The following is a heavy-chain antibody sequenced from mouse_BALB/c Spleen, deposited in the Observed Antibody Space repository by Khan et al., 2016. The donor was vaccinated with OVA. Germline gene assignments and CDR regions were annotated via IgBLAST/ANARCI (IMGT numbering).Heavy chain of an antibody. V-gene: IGHV3-2*02. CDR3: ARGNYYGYYFDY. J-gene: IGHJ2*01. D-gene: IGHD1-1*01. CDR2: ISYSGVT. CDR1: GYSITSGYA. Sequence: VQLKQSGPGLVKPSQSLSLTCTVTGYSITSGYAWNWIRQFPGNKLEWMGYISYSGVTSYTPSLKSRISITRDTSKNQFFLQLNSVTTEDTATYYCARGNYYGYYFDYRGQGTTLTGSS.